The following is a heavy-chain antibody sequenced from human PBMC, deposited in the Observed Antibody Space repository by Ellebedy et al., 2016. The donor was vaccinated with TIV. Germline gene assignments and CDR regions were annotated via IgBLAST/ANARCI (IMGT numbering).Heavy chain of an antibody. J-gene: IGHJ5*02. CDR3: ARVPGFS. V-gene: IGHV3-53*01. D-gene: IGHD3-10*01. Sequence: GGSLRLSCAASGFTASNNYMSWVRQAPGKGLEWVSFIYSGGGTYYADSVKGRFTISRDSSQNTLYLQMNSLRAEDTAIYYCARVPGFSWGQGTLVTVSS. CDR2: IYSGGGT. CDR1: GFTASNNY.